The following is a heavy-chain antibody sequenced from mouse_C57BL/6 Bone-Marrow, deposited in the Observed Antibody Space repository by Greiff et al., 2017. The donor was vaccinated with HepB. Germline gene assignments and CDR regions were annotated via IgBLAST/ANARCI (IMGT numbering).Heavy chain of an antibody. CDR1: GYTFTSYW. Sequence: VQLQQPGAELVKPGASVKVSCKASGYTFTSYWMHWVKQRPGQGLEWIGRIHPSDSDTNYNQKFKGKATLTVDKSSSTAYMQLSSLTSEDSAVYYCAISTMITAPWFAYWGQGTLVTVSA. J-gene: IGHJ3*01. CDR2: IHPSDSDT. CDR3: AISTMITAPWFAY. V-gene: IGHV1-74*01. D-gene: IGHD2-4*01.